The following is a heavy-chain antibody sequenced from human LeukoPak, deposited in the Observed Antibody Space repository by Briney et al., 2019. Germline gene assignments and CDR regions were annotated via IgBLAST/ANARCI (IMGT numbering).Heavy chain of an antibody. CDR2: ISGSGGST. Sequence: PGGSLRLSCAASGFTFSSYAVSWVRQAPGKGLEWVSAISGSGGSTYYADSVKGRFTISRDNSKNTLYLQMNSLRAEDTAVYYCAKRPFSKESGSSYYFDYWGQGTLVTVSS. J-gene: IGHJ4*02. CDR1: GFTFSSYA. CDR3: AKRPFSKESGSSYYFDY. D-gene: IGHD1-26*01. V-gene: IGHV3-23*01.